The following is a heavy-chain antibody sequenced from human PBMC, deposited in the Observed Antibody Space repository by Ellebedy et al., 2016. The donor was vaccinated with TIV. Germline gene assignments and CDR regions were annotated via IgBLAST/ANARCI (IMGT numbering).Heavy chain of an antibody. Sequence: GESLKISCKGSGYSFTNYYISWVRQMPEKGLEWMGRIDPGDSYNIYSPSFQGHVTISADKAISTAYLQWSSLRASDTAMYFCARLYGIDAFEIWGQGTMVTVSS. V-gene: IGHV5-10-1*01. CDR1: GYSFTNYY. D-gene: IGHD2-8*01. CDR2: IDPGDSYN. CDR3: ARLYGIDAFEI. J-gene: IGHJ3*02.